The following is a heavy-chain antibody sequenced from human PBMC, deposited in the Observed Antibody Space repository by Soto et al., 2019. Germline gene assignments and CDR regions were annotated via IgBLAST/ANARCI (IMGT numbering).Heavy chain of an antibody. D-gene: IGHD3-22*01. CDR2: IYYSGST. Sequence: SETLSLTCTVSGGSISSYYWSWIRQPPGKGLEWIGYIYYSGSTNYNPALKSRVTIPVDTSKNQFSLKLSSVTAADTAVYYCARATRDYYDSSGYQLGFDYWGQGTLVTVSS. V-gene: IGHV4-59*01. CDR1: GGSISSYY. CDR3: ARATRDYYDSSGYQLGFDY. J-gene: IGHJ4*02.